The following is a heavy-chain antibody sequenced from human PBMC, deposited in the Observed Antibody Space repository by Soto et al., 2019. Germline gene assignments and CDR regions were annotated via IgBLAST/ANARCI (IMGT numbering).Heavy chain of an antibody. V-gene: IGHV1-69*13. CDR1: GGTFSSYA. CDR2: IIPIFGTA. D-gene: IGHD3-3*01. J-gene: IGHJ5*02. Sequence: SVKVSCKASGGTFSSYAISWVRQAPGQGLEWMGGIIPIFGTANYAQKFQGRVTITADESTSTAYMELSSLRSEDTAVYYCAREGVVINVGWFDPWGQGTLVTVSS. CDR3: AREGVVINVGWFDP.